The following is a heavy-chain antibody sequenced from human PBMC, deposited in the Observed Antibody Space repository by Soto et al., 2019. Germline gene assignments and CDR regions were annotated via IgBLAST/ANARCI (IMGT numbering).Heavy chain of an antibody. CDR2: IWYDGSNK. CDR3: ARDFVAAAKGAVSYYYGMDV. J-gene: IGHJ6*02. CDR1: GFTFSSYG. Sequence: GGSLRLSCAASGFTFSSYGMYWVRQAPGKGLEWVAVIWYDGSNKYYADSVKGRFTISRDNSKNTLYLQMNSLRAEDTAVYYCARDFVAAAKGAVSYYYGMDVWGQGTTVTVSS. D-gene: IGHD6-13*01. V-gene: IGHV3-33*01.